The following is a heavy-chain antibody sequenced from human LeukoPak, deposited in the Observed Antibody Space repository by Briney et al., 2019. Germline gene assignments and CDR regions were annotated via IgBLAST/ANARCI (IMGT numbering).Heavy chain of an antibody. CDR3: ATLAPNYYDSSGLDY. CDR2: INPNSGGT. Sequence: ASVKVSCKASGYTFTGYYMHWVRQAPGQGLEWMGWINPNSGGTNYAQKFQGRVTMTRDTCISTAYMELSRLRSDDTAVYYCATLAPNYYDSSGLDYWGQGTLVTVSS. J-gene: IGHJ4*02. CDR1: GYTFTGYY. D-gene: IGHD3-22*01. V-gene: IGHV1-2*02.